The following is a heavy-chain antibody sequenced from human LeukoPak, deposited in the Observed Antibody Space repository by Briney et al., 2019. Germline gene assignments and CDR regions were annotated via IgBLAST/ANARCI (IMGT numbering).Heavy chain of an antibody. J-gene: IGHJ4*02. CDR2: IHPDDSDA. CDR3: ARSMYYDSSGYVY. D-gene: IGHD3-22*01. Sequence: GESLKISCKGSGYSFTSYWIGWVRQMPGKGLEWRGIIHPDDSDARYSPSFEGQVTISADKSIGTAYLQWSSLRASDTAIYYCARSMYYDSSGYVYWGQGTLVTVSS. V-gene: IGHV5-51*01. CDR1: GYSFTSYW.